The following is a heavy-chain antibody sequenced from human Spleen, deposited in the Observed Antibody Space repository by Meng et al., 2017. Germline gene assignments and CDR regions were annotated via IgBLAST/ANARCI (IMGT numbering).Heavy chain of an antibody. CDR1: GYTFSNYV. CDR3: ARDSVVPLAGTSDDAYDM. D-gene: IGHD6-19*01. V-gene: IGHV1-18*01. Sequence: ASVKVSCKASGYTFSNYVINWVRQAPGQGLEWMGWIHGSNGNTNYAQKFQARITMTTDTSTSTAYMELRSLRSDDTAVYYCARDSVVPLAGTSDDAYDMRGQGTMVTVSS. CDR2: IHGSNGNT. J-gene: IGHJ3*02.